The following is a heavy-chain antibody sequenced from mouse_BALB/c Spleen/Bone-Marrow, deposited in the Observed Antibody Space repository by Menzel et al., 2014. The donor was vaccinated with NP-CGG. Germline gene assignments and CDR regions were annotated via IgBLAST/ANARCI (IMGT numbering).Heavy chain of an antibody. V-gene: IGHV14-3*02. CDR2: IDPANGNT. J-gene: IGHJ4*01. CDR3: ARNGYYVYYYAMDY. D-gene: IGHD2-3*01. CDR1: GFNIKDTY. Sequence: EVQPQQSGAELVKPGASVKLSCTASGFNIKDTYMHWVKQRPEQGLEWIGRIDPANGNTKYDPKFQGKATITADTSSNTAYLQHSSLTSEDTAVYYCARNGYYVYYYAMDYWGQGTSVTVSS.